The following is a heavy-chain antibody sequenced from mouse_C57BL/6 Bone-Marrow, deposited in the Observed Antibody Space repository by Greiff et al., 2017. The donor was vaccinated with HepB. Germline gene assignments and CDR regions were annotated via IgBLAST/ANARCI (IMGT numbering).Heavy chain of an antibody. CDR2: ISYSGST. CDR1: GYSITSDY. Sequence: EVQLQESGPGLAKPSQTLSLTCSVTGYSITSDYRNWIRKFPGNKLEYMGYISYSGSTYYNPSLKSRISITRDTSKNQYYLQLNSVTTEDTATYYCARSYGSPYYFDYWGQGTTLTVSS. J-gene: IGHJ2*01. D-gene: IGHD1-1*01. V-gene: IGHV3-8*01. CDR3: ARSYGSPYYFDY.